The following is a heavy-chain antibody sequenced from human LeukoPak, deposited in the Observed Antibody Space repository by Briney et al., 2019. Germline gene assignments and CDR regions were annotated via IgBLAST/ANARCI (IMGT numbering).Heavy chain of an antibody. D-gene: IGHD6-19*01. J-gene: IGHJ4*02. V-gene: IGHV1-18*04. CDR2: TSYNGNT. Sequence: ASVKVSCKASGYTFSNYGISWVRQAPGLGLEWMGWTSYNGNTNYSQKFQDRVTMTTDTSTTTAYMELRSLESDDTAVYYCARHSGSGWQALGYWGQGTLVTVSS. CDR1: GYTFSNYG. CDR3: ARHSGSGWQALGY.